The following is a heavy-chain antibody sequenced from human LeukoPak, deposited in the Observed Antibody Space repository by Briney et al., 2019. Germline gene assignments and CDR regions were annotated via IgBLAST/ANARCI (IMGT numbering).Heavy chain of an antibody. CDR3: AREPKLGYSYGYDY. V-gene: IGHV3-7*01. J-gene: IGHJ4*02. CDR1: GFTFSSYW. CDR2: IKQDGSEK. D-gene: IGHD5-18*01. Sequence: PGGSLRLSCAASGFTFSSYWMSWVRQAPGKGLEWVANIKQDGSEKYYVDSVKGRFTISRDNAKNSLYLQMNSLRAEDTAVYHCAREPKLGYSYGYDYWGQGTLVTVSS.